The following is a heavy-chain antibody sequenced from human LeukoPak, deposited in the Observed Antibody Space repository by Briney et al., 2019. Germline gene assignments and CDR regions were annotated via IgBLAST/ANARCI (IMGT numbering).Heavy chain of an antibody. V-gene: IGHV3-33*01. D-gene: IGHD2-2*01. Sequence: AGGSLRLSCAASGFSFSSHGMQWVRQAPGKGLEWVADIWCDGSKKYYADSVKGRFTISRDNSKNTLYLQMNSLRAEDTAVYYCARGVGGPAGKGYYFDYWGQGTLVTVSS. CDR1: GFSFSSHG. CDR3: ARGVGGPAGKGYYFDY. J-gene: IGHJ4*02. CDR2: IWCDGSKK.